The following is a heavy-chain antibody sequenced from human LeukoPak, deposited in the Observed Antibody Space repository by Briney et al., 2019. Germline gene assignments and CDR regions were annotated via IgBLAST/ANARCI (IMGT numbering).Heavy chain of an antibody. CDR1: GFTFSSYG. Sequence: GRSLRLSCAASGFTFSSYGMHWVRQAPGKGLEWVAVISYDGSNKYYADSVKGRFTISRDNSKNTLYLQMNSLRAEDTAVYYCAKSSSWFYYYYGMDVWGQGTTVTVSS. J-gene: IGHJ6*02. CDR2: ISYDGSNK. D-gene: IGHD6-13*01. CDR3: AKSSSWFYYYYGMDV. V-gene: IGHV3-30*18.